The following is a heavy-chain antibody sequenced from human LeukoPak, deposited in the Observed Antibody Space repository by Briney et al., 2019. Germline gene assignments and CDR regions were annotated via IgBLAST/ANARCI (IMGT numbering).Heavy chain of an antibody. CDR3: ARLPPVSGSGWYRPHLRNWFDP. Sequence: SETLSLTCTVSGYSISSGYYWGWIRQPPGKGLEGIGSIYHGGSTYYNPSLKSRVTISVDTSKNQFSLKLSSVTAADTAVYYCARLPPVSGSGWYRPHLRNWFDPWGQGTLVTVSS. V-gene: IGHV4-38-2*02. J-gene: IGHJ5*02. CDR2: IYHGGST. D-gene: IGHD6-19*01. CDR1: GYSISSGYY.